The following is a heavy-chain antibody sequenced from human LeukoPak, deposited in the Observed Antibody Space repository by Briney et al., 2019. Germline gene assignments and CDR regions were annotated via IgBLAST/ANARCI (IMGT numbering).Heavy chain of an antibody. CDR1: GFALSSAW. Sequence: GGSLRLSWGASGFALSSAWMNGVRQAPGKGLEWVGHFKSKTATNYAAPVKGRFTFSSDDSQNTLYLQMSSLKTEDTAVYYCTTDLAAVGKGEFDYWGQGTLVTVSS. V-gene: IGHV3-15*01. CDR2: FKSKTAT. CDR3: TTDLAAVGKGEFDY. D-gene: IGHD6-13*01. J-gene: IGHJ4*02.